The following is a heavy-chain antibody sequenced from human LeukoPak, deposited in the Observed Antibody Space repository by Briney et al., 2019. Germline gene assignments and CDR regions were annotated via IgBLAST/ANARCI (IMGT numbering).Heavy chain of an antibody. CDR2: INPNSGGT. CDR1: VYTFTGYY. CDR3: ARTDYYDSSGYLGYYYYYMDV. J-gene: IGHJ6*03. Sequence: GASVKLSCKASVYTFTGYYMHWVRQAPGQGLEWMGWINPNSGGTNYAQKFQGRVTMTRDTSISTAYMELSRLRSDDTAVYYCARTDYYDSSGYLGYYYYYMDVWGKGTTVTVSS. D-gene: IGHD3-22*01. V-gene: IGHV1-2*02.